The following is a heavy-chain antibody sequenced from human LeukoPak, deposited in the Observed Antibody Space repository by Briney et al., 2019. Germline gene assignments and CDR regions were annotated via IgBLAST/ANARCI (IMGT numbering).Heavy chain of an antibody. D-gene: IGHD6-13*01. CDR3: AKPPSTNAWYVAYDV. CDR2: ISYHGTDK. Sequence: AGGSLRLSCAASGFTFSSYAMHWVRQPPGEGLEWVGVISYHGTDKYYVDSVKGRFTISRDNSKNTLYLQVNSLRAEDTAMYYCAKPPSTNAWYVAYDVWGRGTMVTVSS. CDR1: GFTFSSYA. J-gene: IGHJ3*01. V-gene: IGHV3-30*18.